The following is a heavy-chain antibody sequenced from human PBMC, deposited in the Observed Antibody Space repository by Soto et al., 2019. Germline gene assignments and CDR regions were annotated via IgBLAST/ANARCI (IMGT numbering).Heavy chain of an antibody. CDR3: AKDPQGLAYTEYYFDY. V-gene: IGHV3-23*01. CDR1: GFTFSSYA. J-gene: IGHJ4*02. D-gene: IGHD4-4*01. CDR2: ISGSGGST. Sequence: PGGSLRLSCAASGFTFSSYAMSWVRQAPGKGLEWVSAISGSGGSTYYADSVKGRFTISRDNSKNTLYLQMNSLRAEDTAVYYCAKDPQGLAYTEYYFDYWGQGTLVTVSS.